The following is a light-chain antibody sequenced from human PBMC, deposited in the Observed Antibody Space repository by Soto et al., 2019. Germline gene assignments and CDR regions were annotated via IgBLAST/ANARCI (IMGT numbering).Light chain of an antibody. V-gene: IGKV3-15*01. J-gene: IGKJ1*01. CDR2: GAS. CDR1: QSVSSN. Sequence: EIVMTQSPAILSVSPGERATLSCRASQSVSSNLAWYQQKPGQAPRLLIYGASTRATGIPARFSGSGSGTEFTLTISSLQSEDFAVYYCQQYNNWPFWTFGQGTKVDIK. CDR3: QQYNNWPFWT.